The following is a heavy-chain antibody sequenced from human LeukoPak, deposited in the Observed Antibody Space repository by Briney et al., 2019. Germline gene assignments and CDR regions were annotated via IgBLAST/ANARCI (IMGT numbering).Heavy chain of an antibody. D-gene: IGHD3-3*01. CDR3: ARSIGVVPLWD. J-gene: IGHJ4*02. Sequence: SSETLSLTCTVSGGSISSGGYYWSWIRQHPGKGLEWIGYIYYSGSTYYNPSLKSRVTISVDTSKNQFSLKLSSVTAADTAVYYCARSIGVVPLWDWGQGTLVTVSS. V-gene: IGHV4-39*01. CDR1: GGSISSGGYY. CDR2: IYYSGST.